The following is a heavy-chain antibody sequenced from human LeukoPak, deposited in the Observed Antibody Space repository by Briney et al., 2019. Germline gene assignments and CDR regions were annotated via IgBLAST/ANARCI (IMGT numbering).Heavy chain of an antibody. CDR3: ARALYSSGYYDFDY. CDR2: ISAYNGNT. D-gene: IGHD3-22*01. V-gene: IGHV1-18*01. Sequence: ASVKVSCKASGYTFTSYGISWVRQAPGQGLEWMGWISAYNGNTNYAQKLQGRVTMTTDTSTSTAYMELRSLRSDDTAVYYCARALYSSGYYDFDYWGQGTLVTVSS. J-gene: IGHJ4*02. CDR1: GYTFTSYG.